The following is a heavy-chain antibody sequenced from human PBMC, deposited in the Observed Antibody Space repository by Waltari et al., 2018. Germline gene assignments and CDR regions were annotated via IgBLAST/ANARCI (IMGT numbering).Heavy chain of an antibody. Sequence: QVQLVQSGAEVKKPGASVKVSCKASGYTFTSYGISWVRQDAGQGLEWMGWISAYNGNTNYAQKLQGRVTMTTDTSTSTAYMELRSLRSDDTAVYYCARDHCSSTSCYWDYYYGMDVWGQGTTVTVSS. CDR2: ISAYNGNT. J-gene: IGHJ6*02. CDR1: GYTFTSYG. D-gene: IGHD2-2*01. CDR3: ARDHCSSTSCYWDYYYGMDV. V-gene: IGHV1-18*01.